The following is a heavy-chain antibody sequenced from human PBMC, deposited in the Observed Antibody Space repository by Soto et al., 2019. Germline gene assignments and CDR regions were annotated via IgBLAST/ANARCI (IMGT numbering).Heavy chain of an antibody. CDR2: ISSSSSTI. CDR3: AREIPDYYYDGMDV. J-gene: IGHJ6*02. CDR1: GFTFSSYS. Sequence: GGSLRLSCAASGFTFSSYSMNWVRQAPGKGLEWVSYISSSSSTIYYADSVKGRFTISRDNAKNSLYLQMNSLRDEDTAVYYFAREIPDYYYDGMDVWSQGNTVTVSS. V-gene: IGHV3-48*02.